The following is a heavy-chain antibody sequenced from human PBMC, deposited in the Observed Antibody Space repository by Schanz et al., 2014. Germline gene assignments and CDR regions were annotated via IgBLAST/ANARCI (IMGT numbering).Heavy chain of an antibody. V-gene: IGHV1-69*09. Sequence: QVQLVQSGAEVKKPGSSVKVSCKLSGGTFSSYTISWMRQAPGQGLEWMGRIIPVLAIADYAQKFQGRVTITADKSTSTASMELSSLRSEDTAVYYCARGPSQGYSYGHNIGAYYYGMDVWGQGTTVTVS. CDR1: GGTFSSYT. D-gene: IGHD5-18*01. CDR3: ARGPSQGYSYGHNIGAYYYGMDV. CDR2: IIPVLAIA. J-gene: IGHJ6*02.